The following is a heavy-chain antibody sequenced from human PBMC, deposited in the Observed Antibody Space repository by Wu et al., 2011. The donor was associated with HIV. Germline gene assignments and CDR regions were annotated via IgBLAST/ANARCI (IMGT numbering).Heavy chain of an antibody. CDR2: IIPNSGTR. V-gene: IGHV1-69*14. CDR3: AVGGDRLHSFASGGFDAFDV. D-gene: IGHD3-10*01. CDR1: GDSLTKYA. Sequence: QVLLVQSGAEVKKPGSSVKVSCKASGDSLTKYAFSWVRQAPGQGPEWMGGIIPNSGTRHYARKFQGRFTVTADTSTTTVHMELRSLRSEDTGFYFCAVGGDRLHSFASGGFDAFDVWGQGTLLTVSS. J-gene: IGHJ3*01.